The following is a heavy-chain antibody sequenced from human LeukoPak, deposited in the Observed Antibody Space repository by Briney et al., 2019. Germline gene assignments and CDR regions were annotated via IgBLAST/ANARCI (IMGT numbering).Heavy chain of an antibody. CDR3: ARDLGVGASDY. V-gene: IGHV3-21*01. CDR2: ISSSSSYI. Sequence: PGGSLRLSCAASGFTFSSYSMNWVRQAPGKGLEWVSSISSSSSYIYYADSVKGRFTISRDNAKNSLYLQTNSLRAEDTAVYYCARDLGVGASDYWGQGTLVTVSS. CDR1: GFTFSSYS. J-gene: IGHJ4*02. D-gene: IGHD1-26*01.